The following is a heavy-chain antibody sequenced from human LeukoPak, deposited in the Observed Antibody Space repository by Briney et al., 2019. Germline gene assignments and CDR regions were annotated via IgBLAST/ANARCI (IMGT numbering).Heavy chain of an antibody. V-gene: IGHV3-9*01. J-gene: IGHJ4*02. D-gene: IGHD3-22*01. Sequence: GGSLRLSCAASGFTFSSYAMHWVRQAPGKGLEWVSCISWNSGSIGYADSVKGRFTISRDNAKNSLYLQMNSLRAEDTALCYCAKDVGYYDSSGVFDYWGQGTLVTVSS. CDR3: AKDVGYYDSSGVFDY. CDR1: GFTFSSYA. CDR2: ISWNSGSI.